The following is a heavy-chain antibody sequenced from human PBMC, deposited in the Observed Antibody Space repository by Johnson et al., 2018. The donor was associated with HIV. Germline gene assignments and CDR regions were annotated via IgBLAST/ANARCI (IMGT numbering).Heavy chain of an antibody. D-gene: IGHD5-18*01. V-gene: IGHV3-66*02. Sequence: VQLVESGGVLVQPGGSLRLSCVASGFTVSSHEMTWVRQAPGKGLEWVSVIYSGGSTYYADSVKGRFTISRDNSKNTLYLQMNSLGADDTAVYYCAVGIQLWFASEGDAFDIWGQGTMVTVSS. CDR3: AVGIQLWFASEGDAFDI. J-gene: IGHJ3*02. CDR2: IYSGGST. CDR1: GFTVSSHE.